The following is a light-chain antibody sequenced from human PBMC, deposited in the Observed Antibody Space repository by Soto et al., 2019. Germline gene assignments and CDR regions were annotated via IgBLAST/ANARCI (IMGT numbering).Light chain of an antibody. J-gene: IGLJ1*01. Sequence: QSPLTQPRSVSGSPGQSVTISCTGTSSDVGGYNCVSWYQQHPGKAPQLIIYDVTQRPSGVPDRFSGSKSGNTASLSISGLQAEDEADYYCCSHSASYTFVFGTGTKVTVL. CDR3: CSHSASYTFV. V-gene: IGLV2-11*01. CDR2: DVT. CDR1: SSDVGGYNC.